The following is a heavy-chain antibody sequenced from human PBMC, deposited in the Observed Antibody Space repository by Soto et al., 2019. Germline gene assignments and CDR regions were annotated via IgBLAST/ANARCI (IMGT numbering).Heavy chain of an antibody. Sequence: QVHLEESGGGLVKPGGSLRLSCTASGFIFSDYYMSWIRQAPGKGLEWVSDISNSGRITHHADSVEGRFTISRDNAKDSLYIKMNSLRTEDSAIYYCARDHGGGGLTLEYWGQGTLVNVSS. V-gene: IGHV3-11*01. CDR2: ISNSGRIT. CDR1: GFIFSDYY. CDR3: ARDHGGGGLTLEY. D-gene: IGHD3-16*01. J-gene: IGHJ4*02.